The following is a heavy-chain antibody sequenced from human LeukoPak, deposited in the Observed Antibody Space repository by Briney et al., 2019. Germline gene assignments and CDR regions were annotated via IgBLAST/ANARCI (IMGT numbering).Heavy chain of an antibody. CDR1: GYTFTGYY. V-gene: IGHV1-2*04. D-gene: IGHD3-3*01. CDR2: INPNSGGT. Sequence: ASVKVSCKASGYTFTGYYMHWVRQAPGQGLEWMGWINPNSGGTNYAQKFQGWVTMTRDTSISTAYMELSRLRSDDTAVYYCARGITIFGQSNSYNWFDPWGQGTLVTVSS. J-gene: IGHJ5*02. CDR3: ARGITIFGQSNSYNWFDP.